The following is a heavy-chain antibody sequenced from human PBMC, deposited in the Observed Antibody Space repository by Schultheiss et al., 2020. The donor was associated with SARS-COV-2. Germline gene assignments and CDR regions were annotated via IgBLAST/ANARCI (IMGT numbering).Heavy chain of an antibody. CDR2: INPNSGGT. CDR1: GYTFTSYY. D-gene: IGHD1-26*01. Sequence: ASVKVSCKASGYTFTSYYMHWVRQAPGQGLEWMGWINPNSGGTNYAQKFQGWVTMTRNTSISTAYMELSSLRSEDTAVYYCARGWDWFDPWGQGTLVTVSS. V-gene: IGHV1-2*04. CDR3: ARGWDWFDP. J-gene: IGHJ5*02.